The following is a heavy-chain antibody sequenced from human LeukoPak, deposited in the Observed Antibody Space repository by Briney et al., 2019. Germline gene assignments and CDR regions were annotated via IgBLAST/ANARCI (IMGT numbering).Heavy chain of an antibody. J-gene: IGHJ4*02. D-gene: IGHD3-22*01. CDR3: ARVLSGNYYDSSGYHYYFDY. Sequence: SETLSLTCTVSGGSVSSGSYYWSWIRQPPGKGLEWIGYTYYSGSTNYNPSLKSRVTISVDTSKNQFSLKLSSVTPADTAVYYCARVLSGNYYDSSGYHYYFDYWGQGTLITVSS. CDR2: TYYSGST. CDR1: GGSVSSGSYY. V-gene: IGHV4-61*01.